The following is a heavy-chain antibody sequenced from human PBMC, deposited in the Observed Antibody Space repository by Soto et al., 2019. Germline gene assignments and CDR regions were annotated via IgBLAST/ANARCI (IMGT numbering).Heavy chain of an antibody. CDR1: GYTFTSYD. V-gene: IGHV1-2*02. CDR3: ARVRSGSYYYYGMDV. Sequence: ASVKVSCKASGYTFTSYDINWVRQATGQGLEWMGWMNPNSGGTNYAQKFQGRVTMTRDTSISTAYMELSRLRSDDTAVYYCARVRSGSYYYYGMDVWGQGTTVTVSS. CDR2: MNPNSGGT. D-gene: IGHD1-26*01. J-gene: IGHJ6*02.